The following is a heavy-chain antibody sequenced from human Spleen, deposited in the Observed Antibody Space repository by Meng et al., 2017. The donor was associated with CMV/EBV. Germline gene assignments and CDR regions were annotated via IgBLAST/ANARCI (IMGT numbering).Heavy chain of an antibody. CDR2: IYYSGNT. J-gene: IGHJ6*02. CDR1: GGSISSYY. D-gene: IGHD4-11*01. Sequence: SETLSLSYTVSGGSISSYYWSWIRQPPGKGLEWIGSIYYSGNTYYNPSLKSPVTISVDTSKNQFSLRLSSVTAADTAVYYCAREGGKGDYRDYRMYYGMDVWGQGTTVTVSS. CDR3: AREGGKGDYRDYRMYYGMDV. V-gene: IGHV4-59*12.